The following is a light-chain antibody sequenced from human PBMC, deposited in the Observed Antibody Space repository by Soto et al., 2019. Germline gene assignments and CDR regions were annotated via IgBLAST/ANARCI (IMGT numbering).Light chain of an antibody. V-gene: IGLV2-8*01. CDR3: RSFAGDNDVI. J-gene: IGLJ2*01. CDR1: SSDIGAYNF. CDR2: EVN. Sequence: QSALTQPPSASGSPGQSVTISCSGSSSDIGAYNFVSWYQQHPGQAPKLMIFEVNQRPSGVPNRFSGSKSGNTASLTVSGLQAEDEADYYCRSFAGDNDVIFGGGTKLTVL.